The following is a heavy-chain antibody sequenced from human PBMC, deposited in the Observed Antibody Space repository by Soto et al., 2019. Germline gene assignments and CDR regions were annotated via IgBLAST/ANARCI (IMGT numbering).Heavy chain of an antibody. CDR2: IRGFSPYT. V-gene: IGHV3-21*01. D-gene: IGHD3-10*01. J-gene: IGHJ6*01. CDR3: ARDRGYDAHDYYYNAMDV. CDR1: GLSLRTYT. Sequence: GCLRLCRISSGLSLRTYTMNWVRQAPGKGLEWVSGIRGFSPYTFYAESVKGRFTISRDNAKNSLYLQMNSLRAEDTAVYYCARDRGYDAHDYYYNAMDVWGQGTTVTVSS.